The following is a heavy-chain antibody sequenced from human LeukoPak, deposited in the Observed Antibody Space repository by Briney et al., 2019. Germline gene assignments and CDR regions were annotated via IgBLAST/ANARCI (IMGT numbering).Heavy chain of an antibody. J-gene: IGHJ6*03. CDR3: AGGGMDFWSGSLYYYYYMDV. CDR1: GFTFYDYA. D-gene: IGHD3-3*01. CDR2: ISSSGSTI. Sequence: GGSLRLSCAASGFTFYDYAMHWVRQAPGKGLEGVSYISSSGSTIYYADSVKCRFTISRDNAKNSLYLQMSSLRAEDTALYYCAGGGMDFWSGSLYYYYYMDVWGKGTTVTVSS. V-gene: IGHV3-48*03.